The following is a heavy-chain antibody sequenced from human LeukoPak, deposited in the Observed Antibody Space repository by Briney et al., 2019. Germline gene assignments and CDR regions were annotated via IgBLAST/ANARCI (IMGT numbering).Heavy chain of an antibody. V-gene: IGHV3-11*06. CDR2: ISSSSSYI. CDR1: GFTFSDYY. J-gene: IGHJ4*02. CDR3: ARDRYSVSWSSYY. Sequence: GGSLRLSCAASGFTFSDYYMSWIRLAPGKGLEWVSYISSSSSYIYYADSVKGRFTISRDNAKNSLYLQMNSLRAEDTAVYYCARDRYSVSWSSYYWGQGTLVTVSS. D-gene: IGHD1-26*01.